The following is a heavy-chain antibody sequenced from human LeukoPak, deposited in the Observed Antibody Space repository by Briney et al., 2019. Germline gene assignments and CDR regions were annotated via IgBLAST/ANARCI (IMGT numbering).Heavy chain of an antibody. Sequence: SETLSLTCTVSGGCISSHYWSWIRQPPGKGLEWIGYIYYSGSTNYNPSLKSRVTISVDTSKNQFSLKLSSVTAADTAVYYCARAQYYYDSSGYHDAFDIWGQGTMVTVSS. CDR3: ARAQYYYDSSGYHDAFDI. D-gene: IGHD3-22*01. CDR1: GGCISSHY. J-gene: IGHJ3*02. CDR2: IYYSGST. V-gene: IGHV4-59*11.